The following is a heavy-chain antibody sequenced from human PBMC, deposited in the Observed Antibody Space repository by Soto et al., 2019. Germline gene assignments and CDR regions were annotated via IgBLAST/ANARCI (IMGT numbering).Heavy chain of an antibody. Sequence: VGSLRLSCAASGFTFDDYTMHWVRQATGKGLEWVSLISWDGGSTYYADSVKGRFTISRDNSKNSLYLQMNSLRTEDTALYYCAKGKRDSIMTLYPDYYGMDVWGQGTTVTVSS. CDR2: ISWDGGST. CDR3: AKGKRDSIMTLYPDYYGMDV. J-gene: IGHJ6*02. D-gene: IGHD2-15*01. CDR1: GFTFDDYT. V-gene: IGHV3-43*01.